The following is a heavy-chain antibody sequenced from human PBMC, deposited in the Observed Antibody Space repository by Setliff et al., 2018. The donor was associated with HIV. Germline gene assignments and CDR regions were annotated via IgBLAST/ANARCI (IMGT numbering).Heavy chain of an antibody. V-gene: IGHV4-59*08. Sequence: SETLSLTCTVSGGSISSYYWSWIRQPPGKGLEWIGYIYYSGSTNYNPSLKSRVTISVDTSKNQFSLKLSSVTAADTAVYYCARSVVVVTVEWFDPWGQGTLVTVSS. CDR3: ARSVVVVTVEWFDP. CDR1: GGSISSYY. J-gene: IGHJ5*02. CDR2: IYYSGST. D-gene: IGHD2-21*02.